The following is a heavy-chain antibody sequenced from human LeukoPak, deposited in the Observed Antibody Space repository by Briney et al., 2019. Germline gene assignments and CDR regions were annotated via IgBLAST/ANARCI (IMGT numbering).Heavy chain of an antibody. J-gene: IGHJ4*02. D-gene: IGHD2-2*01. CDR2: IKQDESEK. Sequence: GGSLRLSCSASGFTFSNYWMSWVRQAPGKGLEWVANIKQDESEKYYVDSVKGRFTISRDNAKSSLYLQMNSLRAEDTAVYHCARALDSSSSRYQAFEEWGQGTLVTVYS. CDR1: GFTFSNYW. V-gene: IGHV3-7*01. CDR3: ARALDSSSSRYQAFEE.